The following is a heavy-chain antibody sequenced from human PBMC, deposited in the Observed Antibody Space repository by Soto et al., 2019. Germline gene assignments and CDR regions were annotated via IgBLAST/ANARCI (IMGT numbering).Heavy chain of an antibody. CDR1: GFTFSDYY. CDR3: ARDRGGYDRLYYYHGMDV. D-gene: IGHD5-12*01. Sequence: GGSLRLSCAASGFTFSDYYMSWIRQAPGKGLEYISYISSSSGSTNYADSVKGRFTIARDNAKNSLYLQMSSLRAEDTAVYYCARDRGGYDRLYYYHGMDVWGQGTTVTVSS. CDR2: ISSSSGST. V-gene: IGHV3-11*06. J-gene: IGHJ6*02.